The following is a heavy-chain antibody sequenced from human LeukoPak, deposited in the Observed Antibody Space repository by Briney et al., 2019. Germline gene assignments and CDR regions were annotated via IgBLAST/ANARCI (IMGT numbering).Heavy chain of an antibody. CDR1: GFTFSNSA. V-gene: IGHV3-23*01. CDR2: LSGSGITT. Sequence: GGSLRLSCAASGFTFSNSAMSWVRQAPGKGLEWVSTLSGSGITTYYADSVKGRFTISRDNSKNTLYLQMNSLRAEDTAVYYFXXXXXXXGWSYFDYWGHGTLVTVSS. D-gene: IGHD6-19*01. J-gene: IGHJ4*01. CDR3: XXXXXXXGWSYFDY.